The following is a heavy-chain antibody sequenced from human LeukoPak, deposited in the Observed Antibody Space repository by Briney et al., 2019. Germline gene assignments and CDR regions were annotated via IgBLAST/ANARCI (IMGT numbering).Heavy chain of an antibody. J-gene: IGHJ5*02. CDR2: IRYDGRNK. V-gene: IGHV3-30*02. CDR1: GFTFSSYG. D-gene: IGHD3-3*01. Sequence: GGSLRLSCAASGFTFSSYGMHWVRQAPGKGLEWVAFIRYDGRNKYYADSVQGRFTISRDNSKNTLYLQMSSLRAEDTAVYYCAKTYYDFWSGNFPFDPWGQGILVTVSS. CDR3: AKTYYDFWSGNFPFDP.